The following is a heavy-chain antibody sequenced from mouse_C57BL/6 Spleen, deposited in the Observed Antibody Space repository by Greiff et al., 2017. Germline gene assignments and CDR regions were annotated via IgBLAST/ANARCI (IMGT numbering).Heavy chain of an antibody. CDR3: ARGGGFDY. V-gene: IGHV1-81*01. CDR1: GYTFTSYG. Sequence: QVQLQQSGAELARPGASVKLSCKASGYTFTSYGISWVKQRTGQGLEWIGEIYPRRGNTYYNEKFKGKATLTADKSSSTAYMELRSLTSEDSAVYFCARGGGFDYWGQGTTLTVSS. CDR2: IYPRRGNT. J-gene: IGHJ2*01.